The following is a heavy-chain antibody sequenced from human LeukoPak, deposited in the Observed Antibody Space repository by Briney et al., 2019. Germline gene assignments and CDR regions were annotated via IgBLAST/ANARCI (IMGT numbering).Heavy chain of an antibody. J-gene: IGHJ4*02. V-gene: IGHV4-34*01. Sequence: KTSETLSLTCAVYGGSFSGYYWSWIRQPPGKGLEWIGEINHSGSTNYNPSLKSRVTISVDTSKNQFSLKLSSVTAADTAVYYCARLGYDSSGYYSAQGTLVTVSS. CDR1: GGSFSGYY. CDR3: ARLGYDSSGYY. D-gene: IGHD3-22*01. CDR2: INHSGST.